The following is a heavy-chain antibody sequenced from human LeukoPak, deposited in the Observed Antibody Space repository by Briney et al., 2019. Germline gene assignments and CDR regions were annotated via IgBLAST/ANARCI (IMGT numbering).Heavy chain of an antibody. CDR1: GFTFSSYG. CDR3: AKGQYYYGSGIRGFDY. J-gene: IGHJ4*02. D-gene: IGHD3-10*01. Sequence: GRSLRLSCAASGFTFSSYGMHWFRQAPGKGLEWVAVISYDGSNKYYADSVKGRFTISRDNSKNTLYLQMNSLRAEDTAVYYCAKGQYYYGSGIRGFDYWGQGTLVTVSS. CDR2: ISYDGSNK. V-gene: IGHV3-30*18.